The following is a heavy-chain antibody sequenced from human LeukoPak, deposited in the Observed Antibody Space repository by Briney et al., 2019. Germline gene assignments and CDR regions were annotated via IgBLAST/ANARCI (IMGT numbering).Heavy chain of an antibody. V-gene: IGHV3-30*04. J-gene: IGHJ4*02. CDR1: GFTFSSYA. Sequence: PGRSLRLSCAASGFTFSSYAMHWVRQAPGKGLEWVAVISYDGSNKYYADSVKGRFTISRDNSKNTLYLQMNSLRAEDTAVYYCARDLDDYVWGSSDYWGQGTLVTASS. D-gene: IGHD3-16*01. CDR3: ARDLDDYVWGSSDY. CDR2: ISYDGSNK.